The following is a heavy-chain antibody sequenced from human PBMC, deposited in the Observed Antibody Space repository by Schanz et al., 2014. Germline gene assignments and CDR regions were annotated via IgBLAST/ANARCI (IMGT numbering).Heavy chain of an antibody. CDR1: GFTVSSDY. J-gene: IGHJ4*02. CDR2: VYMSAAST. Sequence: EVQLVESGGGLIQPGGSLRLSCAVSGFTVSSDYMRWVRQAPGKGLGWVTTVYMSAASTRYADSVKGRFTISRDNSKNTLYLQMNSLRGDDTAIYYCVKGGTNTLDSWGQGTLVTVSS. V-gene: IGHV3-66*03. CDR3: VKGGTNTLDS.